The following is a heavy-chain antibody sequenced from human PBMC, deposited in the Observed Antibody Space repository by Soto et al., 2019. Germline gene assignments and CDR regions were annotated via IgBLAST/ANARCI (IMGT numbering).Heavy chain of an antibody. J-gene: IGHJ3*02. CDR3: ARDSGLRVMSAFDI. V-gene: IGHV4-31*03. CDR1: GGSISSGGYY. Sequence: SETLSLTCTVSGGSISSGGYYWSWIRQHPGKGLEWIGYIYYSGSTYYNPSLKSRVTISVDTSKNQFSLKLSSVTAADTAVYYCARDSGLRVMSAFDIWGQGRMV. CDR2: IYYSGST. D-gene: IGHD5-12*01.